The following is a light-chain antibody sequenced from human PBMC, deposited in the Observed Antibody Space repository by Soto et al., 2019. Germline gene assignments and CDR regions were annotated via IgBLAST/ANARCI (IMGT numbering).Light chain of an antibody. CDR1: QSISSW. CDR3: QQYNSYSRT. J-gene: IGKJ1*01. Sequence: DIQMTQSPSTLSASVGDRVTITCRASQSISSWLAWYQQKPGKAPKLLIYDASSLESGVPSRFSGSGSGTEFTLTIRSLKPDDLDPYYCQQYNSYSRTFGQGTRWISN. V-gene: IGKV1-5*01. CDR2: DAS.